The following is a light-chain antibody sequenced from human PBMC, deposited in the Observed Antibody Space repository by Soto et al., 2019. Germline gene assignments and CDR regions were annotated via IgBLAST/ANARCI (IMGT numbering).Light chain of an antibody. CDR3: QPSYSSPFT. CDR2: AAS. J-gene: IGKJ3*01. CDR1: QSISSY. V-gene: IGKV1-39*01. Sequence: DIQMTQSPSSLSASVGDRVTITCRASQSISSYLNWYQQKPGKAPNLLIYAASSLQSGVPSKFSGSGSGTDFTLPTSSLHPEPFATYYCQPSYSSPFTFAPGTKVDIK.